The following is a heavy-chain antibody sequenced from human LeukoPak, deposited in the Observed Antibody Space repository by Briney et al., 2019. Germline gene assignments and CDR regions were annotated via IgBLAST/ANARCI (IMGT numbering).Heavy chain of an antibody. CDR3: ARGIAAVKDDPKTWFDP. V-gene: IGHV4-59*11. CDR2: IFYVGST. Sequence: SQTLSLTCTVSGGPIGSHYWSWIRQPPGKGLDWIGYIFYVGSTNYNPSLNSRVTISVDTSKNQFSLKLSSVTAADTAVYYCARGIAAVKDDPKTWFDPWGQGTLVTVSS. J-gene: IGHJ5*02. D-gene: IGHD6-13*01. CDR1: GGPIGSHY.